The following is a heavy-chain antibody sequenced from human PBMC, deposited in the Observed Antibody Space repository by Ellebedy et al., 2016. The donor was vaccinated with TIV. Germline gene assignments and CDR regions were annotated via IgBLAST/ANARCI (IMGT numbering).Heavy chain of an antibody. CDR3: TSTRLITSPTHAY. CDR2: IRSKTSSYAT. CDR1: GFTFSASA. D-gene: IGHD3-16*01. Sequence: GESLKISCAASGFTFSASAMHWVRQASGKGLEWVGRIRSKTSSYATAYAASVEGRFTISRDDSKNTAYLQMSSLKTEDTAVYYCTSTRLITSPTHAYWGQGTLVIVSS. V-gene: IGHV3-73*01. J-gene: IGHJ4*02.